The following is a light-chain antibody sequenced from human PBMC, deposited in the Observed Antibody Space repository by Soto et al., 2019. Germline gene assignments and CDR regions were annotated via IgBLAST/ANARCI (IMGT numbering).Light chain of an antibody. J-gene: IGLJ2*01. CDR1: SSDIGRYNY. CDR2: EVT. Sequence: QSALTQPASVSGSPGQSITVSCTGTSSDIGRYNYVSWYQQYPGQAPKLVIYEVTHRPSGISNRFSASKSRNTASLTISGLQADDEADYSCSSYTSRSTLVFGGGTKVTVL. CDR3: SSYTSRSTLV. V-gene: IGLV2-14*01.